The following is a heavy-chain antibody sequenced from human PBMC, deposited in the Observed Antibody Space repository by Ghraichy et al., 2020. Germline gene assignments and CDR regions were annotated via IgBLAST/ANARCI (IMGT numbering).Heavy chain of an antibody. CDR1: GFTLSSYE. J-gene: IGHJ5*02. Sequence: GSLRLSCTGSGFTLSSYEINWVRQAPGKGLEWVAFISRSGDIRHYADSVKGRFIISRDNTRESLYLHLNSLEVEDTAVYYCARDLRSPWFDPWGQGTRVTVSS. CDR2: ISRSGDIR. D-gene: IGHD3-10*01. V-gene: IGHV3-48*03. CDR3: ARDLRSPWFDP.